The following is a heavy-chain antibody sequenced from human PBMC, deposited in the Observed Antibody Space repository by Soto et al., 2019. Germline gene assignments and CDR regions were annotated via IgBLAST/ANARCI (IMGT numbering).Heavy chain of an antibody. Sequence: SXRLSFAASGFTFRSYAMSLFRQAPGKGVEWVSAISGSGGSTYYADSVKGRFTISRDNSKNTLYLQMNSLRAEDTAVYYCAKDIDIVVVPADIANDYYYYGMDVWGQGTTVTVSS. V-gene: IGHV3-23*01. J-gene: IGHJ6*02. CDR2: ISGSGGST. CDR3: AKDIDIVVVPADIANDYYYYGMDV. CDR1: GFTFRSYA. D-gene: IGHD2-2*02.